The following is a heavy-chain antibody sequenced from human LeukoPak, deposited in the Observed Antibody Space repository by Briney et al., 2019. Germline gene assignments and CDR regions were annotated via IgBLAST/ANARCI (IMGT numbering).Heavy chain of an antibody. CDR1: GFTFSSYW. J-gene: IGHJ3*02. CDR2: IKQDGSEK. V-gene: IGHV3-7*01. CDR3: ARDRGSYDYVWGSYRLVPAFDI. D-gene: IGHD3-16*02. Sequence: GGSLRLSCAASGFTFSSYWMSWVRQAPGKGLEWVANIKQDGSEKYYVDSVKGRFTISRDNAKNSLYLQMNSLRAEDTAVYYCARDRGSYDYVWGSYRLVPAFDIWGQGTMVTVSS.